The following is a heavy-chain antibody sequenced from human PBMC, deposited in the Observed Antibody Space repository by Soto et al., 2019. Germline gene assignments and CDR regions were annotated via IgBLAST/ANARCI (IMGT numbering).Heavy chain of an antibody. CDR1: GYNITSHW. J-gene: IGHJ4*02. V-gene: IGHV5-51*01. D-gene: IGHD6-6*01. CDR2: IYPGDSDT. Sequence: AGESLKISCRGSGYNITSHWVGRVRQMPGKGLEWMGIIYPGDSDTRYSPSFQGQVTISADKSISTAYLQWSSLKASGTAMYYCIRLYSSSSYFDYWGQGTLGTGPS. CDR3: IRLYSSSSYFDY.